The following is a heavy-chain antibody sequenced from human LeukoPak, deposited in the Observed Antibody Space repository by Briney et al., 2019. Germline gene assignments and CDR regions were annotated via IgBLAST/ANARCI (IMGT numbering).Heavy chain of an antibody. V-gene: IGHV4-31*03. D-gene: IGHD6-13*01. CDR3: ARDSRLAAAGTFDP. CDR1: GGSIRSNNYY. J-gene: IGHJ5*02. CDR2: IYYSGRT. Sequence: SETLSLTCTVSGGSIRSNNYYWSWIRQHPGKGLEWIGYIYYSGRTYYNPSLKSRVTISVDTSKNQFSLKLSSVTAADTAVYYCARDSRLAAAGTFDPWGQGTLVTVSS.